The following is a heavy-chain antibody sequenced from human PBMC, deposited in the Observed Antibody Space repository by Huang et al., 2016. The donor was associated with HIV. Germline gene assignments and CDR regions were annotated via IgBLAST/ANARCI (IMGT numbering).Heavy chain of an antibody. CDR2: IIPLQAKT. CDR3: ARGVGNSNRGFDI. D-gene: IGHD5-18*01. CDR1: GGAVSSVS. J-gene: IGHJ4*02. V-gene: IGHV1-69*10. Sequence: QVQLVQSGAEMKKSGSSVKVSCKASGGAVSSVSFTWVLQAPGHGLEWMGCIIPLQAKTALAQKFRGRVTLTADESTNTAFMELSGLTSQDTAVYYCARGVGNSNRGFDIWGQGTLVTVS.